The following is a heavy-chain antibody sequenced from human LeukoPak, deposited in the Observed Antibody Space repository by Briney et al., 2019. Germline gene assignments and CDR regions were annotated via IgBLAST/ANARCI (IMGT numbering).Heavy chain of an antibody. CDR1: GYTFVGHW. V-gene: IGHV5-51*01. CDR2: IYSGDSTT. Sequence: GESLKISCKASGYTFVGHWIGWVRQVPGEGLEWMAVIYSGDSTTRYSPSLQSQVTISADKFLNTVYLQWNSLKASDTATYYCARSNSGSYFHLDYWGQGTPVTVSS. CDR3: ARSNSGSYFHLDY. D-gene: IGHD1-26*01. J-gene: IGHJ4*02.